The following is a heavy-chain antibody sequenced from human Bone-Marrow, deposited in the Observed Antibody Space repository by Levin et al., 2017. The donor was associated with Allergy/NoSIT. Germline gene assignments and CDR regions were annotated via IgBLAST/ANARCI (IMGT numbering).Heavy chain of an antibody. V-gene: IGHV3-23*01. J-gene: IGHJ4*02. Sequence: GGSLRLSCAASGFTFSNYDMNWVRQAPGKGLEWVSGISGSGGSTYYADSVRGRFTISRDNSRNTLYVQMNSLRAEDTAVYYCAKSRHGDYVINFDCWGQGILVTVSS. D-gene: IGHD4-17*01. CDR1: GFTFSNYD. CDR3: AKSRHGDYVINFDC. CDR2: ISGSGGST.